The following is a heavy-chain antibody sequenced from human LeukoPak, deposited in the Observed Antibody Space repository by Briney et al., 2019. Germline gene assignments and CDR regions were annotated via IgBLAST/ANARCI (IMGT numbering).Heavy chain of an antibody. D-gene: IGHD5-18*01. CDR3: ARVSAMVTIVDQ. V-gene: IGHV4-59*01. CDR2: IYYIGST. Sequence: SETLSLTCTVSGGSISSYYWSWIRQPPGKGLEWIGYIYYIGSTNYNPSLKSRVTISVDTSNNQFSLKLNSVTAADTAVYYCARVSAMVTIVDQWGQGTLIPVSS. J-gene: IGHJ4*02. CDR1: GGSISSYY.